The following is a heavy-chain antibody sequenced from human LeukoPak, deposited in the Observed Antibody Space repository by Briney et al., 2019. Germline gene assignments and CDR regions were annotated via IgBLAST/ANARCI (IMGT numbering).Heavy chain of an antibody. D-gene: IGHD1-26*01. CDR3: AKGTSTWELPSDY. CDR1: GFTFSSYG. CDR2: IRYDGSNK. J-gene: IGHJ4*02. V-gene: IGHV3-30*02. Sequence: HPGGSLRLSCAASGFTFSSYGMHWVRQAPGKGLEWVAFIRYDGSNKYYADSVKGRFTISRDNSKNTLYLQMNGLRAEDTAVYYCAKGTSTWELPSDYWGQGTLVTVSS.